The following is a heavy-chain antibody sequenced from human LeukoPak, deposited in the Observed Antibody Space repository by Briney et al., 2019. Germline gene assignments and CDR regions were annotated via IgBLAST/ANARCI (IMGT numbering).Heavy chain of an antibody. Sequence: PGRSLRLTCAASRFTFSNYAMHWVRQAPGKGLEWVAFMSYDGSDRYYADSMKGRFTISRDNSKNTLYLQLSSLRVEDTAVYYWAREILRALSGHGGAFDLWGQGTMVTVSS. D-gene: IGHD2-15*01. CDR1: RFTFSNYA. CDR3: AREILRALSGHGGAFDL. CDR2: MSYDGSDR. V-gene: IGHV3-30*15. J-gene: IGHJ3*01.